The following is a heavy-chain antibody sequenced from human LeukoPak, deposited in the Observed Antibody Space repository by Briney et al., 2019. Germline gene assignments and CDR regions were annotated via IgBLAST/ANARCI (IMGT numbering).Heavy chain of an antibody. Sequence: GASVKVSCKASGYTFTGYYMHWVRQAPGQGLEWMGWINPNSGGTNYAQKFQGRVTMTRDTSISTAYMELSRLRSDDTAVYYCASTNLAYYDIFTGLLFLDYWGQGTLVTVSS. D-gene: IGHD3-9*01. J-gene: IGHJ4*02. CDR3: ASTNLAYYDIFTGLLFLDY. CDR2: INPNSGGT. V-gene: IGHV1-2*02. CDR1: GYTFTGYY.